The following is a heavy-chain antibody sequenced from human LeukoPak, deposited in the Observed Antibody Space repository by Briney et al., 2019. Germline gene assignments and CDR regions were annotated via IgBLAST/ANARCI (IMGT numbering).Heavy chain of an antibody. Sequence: PGRSLRLSCTASGFTFGDYAMSWFRQAPGKGLEWVGFIRSKAYGGTTEYAASVKGRFTISRDDSKSIAYLQMNSLKTEDTAVYYCTRDRPGGYSSSWYPFYYYYYYMDVWGKGTTVTVSS. CDR1: GFTFGDYA. CDR2: IRSKAYGGTT. J-gene: IGHJ6*03. D-gene: IGHD6-13*01. CDR3: TRDRPGGYSSSWYPFYYYYYYMDV. V-gene: IGHV3-49*03.